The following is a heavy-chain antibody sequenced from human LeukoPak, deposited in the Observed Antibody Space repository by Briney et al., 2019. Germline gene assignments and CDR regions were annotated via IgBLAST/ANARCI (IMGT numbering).Heavy chain of an antibody. CDR2: ISDSGGSA. J-gene: IGHJ4*02. V-gene: IGHV3-23*01. CDR1: GFTFSSYA. CDR3: AKDRALGYSSSYDY. D-gene: IGHD6-6*01. Sequence: GGSLRLSCAASGFTFSSYAMSWVRQAPGKGLEWVSAISDSGGSAYYADSVKGRFTISRDNSKNTLYLQTNSLRAEDTAVYYCAKDRALGYSSSYDYWGQGTLVTVSS.